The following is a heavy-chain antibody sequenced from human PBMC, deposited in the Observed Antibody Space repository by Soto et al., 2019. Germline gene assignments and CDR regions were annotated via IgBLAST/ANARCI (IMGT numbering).Heavy chain of an antibody. V-gene: IGHV1-18*01. D-gene: IGHD6-13*01. J-gene: IGHJ6*02. CDR2: ISPYSGNT. CDR1: GYTFTTYD. CDR3: ARARIAAAGTYYYYGMDV. Sequence: ASVKVSCKASGYTFTTYDLSWVRQAPGQGLEWMGWISPYSGNTKYAQKLQGRVTMTTDTSTNTAYMELSSLRSEDTAVYYCARARIAAAGTYYYYGMDVWGQGTTVTVSS.